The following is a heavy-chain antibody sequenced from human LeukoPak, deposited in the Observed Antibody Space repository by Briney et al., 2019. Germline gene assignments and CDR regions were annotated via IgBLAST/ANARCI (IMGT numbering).Heavy chain of an antibody. CDR2: IWYDGSNK. Sequence: GSLRLSCAASGFTFSSYGMHWVRQAPGKGLEWVAVIWYDGSNKYYADSVKGRFTISRDNSMNTLYLQMNSLRAGDTAVYYCARDRGYVWGSYLGAFDIWGQGTMVTVSS. CDR1: GFTFSSYG. J-gene: IGHJ3*02. D-gene: IGHD3-16*02. V-gene: IGHV3-33*01. CDR3: ARDRGYVWGSYLGAFDI.